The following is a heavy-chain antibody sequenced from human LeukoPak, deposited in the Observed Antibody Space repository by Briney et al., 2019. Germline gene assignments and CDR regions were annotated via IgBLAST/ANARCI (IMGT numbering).Heavy chain of an antibody. CDR3: ARAGDVVTAIGGYYYYMDV. J-gene: IGHJ6*03. D-gene: IGHD2-21*02. CDR2: IYYSGST. Sequence: SETLSLTCTVSGGSISSYYWSWIRQPPGKGLEWIGYIYYSGSTNYNPSLKSRVTISVDTSKNQFSLKLSSVTAADTAVYYCARAGDVVTAIGGYYYYMDVWGKGTTVTVSS. V-gene: IGHV4-59*01. CDR1: GGSISSYY.